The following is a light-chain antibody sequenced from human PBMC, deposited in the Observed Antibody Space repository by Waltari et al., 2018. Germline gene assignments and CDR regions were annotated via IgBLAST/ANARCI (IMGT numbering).Light chain of an antibody. CDR3: QQYRDWYS. V-gene: IGKV3-15*01. J-gene: IGKJ2*01. Sequence: IVMTQSPAILSVSPGAGATLSCRASHGIGTDLAWYQKKPVLSHRLLIYDASTRAPGIPAWFTGGGSGTEFTLVINSLQSEDSALYFCQQYRDWYSFGQGTKLEIK. CDR2: DAS. CDR1: HGIGTD.